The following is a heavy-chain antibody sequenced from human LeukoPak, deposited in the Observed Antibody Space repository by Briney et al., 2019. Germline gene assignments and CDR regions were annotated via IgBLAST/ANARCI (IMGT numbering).Heavy chain of an antibody. J-gene: IGHJ4*02. V-gene: IGHV4-59*01. CDR1: GGSITSYY. CDR3: ARGARGIAAAGPPDY. Sequence: PSETLSLTCSVSGGSITSYYWSWIRQPPGKGLEWIGYIYYSGSTNYNPSLKSRVTISVDTSKNQFSLKLSSVTAADTAVYYCARGARGIAAAGPPDYWGQGTLVTVSS. CDR2: IYYSGST. D-gene: IGHD6-13*01.